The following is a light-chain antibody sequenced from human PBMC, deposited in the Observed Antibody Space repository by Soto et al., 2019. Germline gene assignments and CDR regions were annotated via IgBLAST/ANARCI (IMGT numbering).Light chain of an antibody. CDR2: GAS. V-gene: IGKV3-20*01. CDR1: QSVSSNA. J-gene: IGKJ4*01. CDR3: QHYNEWPLT. Sequence: EIVLTQSPGTLSLSPGERATLSCRASQSVSSNALAWYQQTPGEAPRRIIYGASSRATGIPDRFSGSVSGTDFTLTISSLEPEYFAVYFCQHYNEWPLTFGGGTKV.